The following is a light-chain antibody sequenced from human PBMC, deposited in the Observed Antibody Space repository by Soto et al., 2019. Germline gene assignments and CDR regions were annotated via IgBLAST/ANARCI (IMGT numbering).Light chain of an antibody. CDR3: QQYNNWLWT. J-gene: IGKJ1*01. V-gene: IGKV3-15*01. Sequence: EIVMTQSPATLSVSPGERATLSCRASQSVRSNLAWYQQKPGQAPRLLIYGASTRATGIPARFSGSGSETEFTLTISSLQSEDFAVYYCQQYNNWLWTFGQGTKVEIK. CDR2: GAS. CDR1: QSVRSN.